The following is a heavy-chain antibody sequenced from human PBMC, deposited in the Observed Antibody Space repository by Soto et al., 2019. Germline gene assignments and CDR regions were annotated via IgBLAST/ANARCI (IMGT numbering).Heavy chain of an antibody. J-gene: IGHJ6*02. D-gene: IGHD1-7*01. CDR1: GDTFNTFA. V-gene: IGHV1-69*01. Sequence: QVQLVQSGAEVKKPGSSVRVSCKASGDTFNTFAISWVRQAPGQGLEWMGGIIPIFGTPAYAQHFPGRVTISADESTNTAYLELSSLRSEDTAVYYCARSPGITGTRASQYAMDVWGQGTTVTVSS. CDR2: IIPIFGTP. CDR3: ARSPGITGTRASQYAMDV.